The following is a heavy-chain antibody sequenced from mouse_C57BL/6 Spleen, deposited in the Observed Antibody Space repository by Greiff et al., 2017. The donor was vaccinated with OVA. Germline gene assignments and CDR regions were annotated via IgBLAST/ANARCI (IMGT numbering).Heavy chain of an antibody. CDR1: GFTFSSYA. Sequence: EVQLVESGEGLVKPGGSLKLSCAASGFTFSSYAMSWVRQTPEKRLEWVAYISSGGDYIDYADTVKGRFTISRDNARNTLYLQMSSLKSEDTAMYYCTRVNNSNYWYFDVWGTGTTVTVSS. V-gene: IGHV5-9-1*02. CDR3: TRVNNSNYWYFDV. J-gene: IGHJ1*03. CDR2: ISSGGDYI. D-gene: IGHD2-5*01.